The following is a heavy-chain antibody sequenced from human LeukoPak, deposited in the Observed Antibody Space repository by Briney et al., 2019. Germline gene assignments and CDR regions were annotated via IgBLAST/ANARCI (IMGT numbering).Heavy chain of an antibody. D-gene: IGHD1-14*01. CDR3: ARGGVRRGYYDY. Sequence: GGSLRLSCAASGFTFSSYGTHWVRQDPVKGLEWVANINEDGSEKYYVDSVRGRFTISRDNAKNSLYLQMNSLRTEDTAIYYCARGGVRRGYYDYWGQGTLVTVSS. CDR2: INEDGSEK. V-gene: IGHV3-7*01. CDR1: GFTFSSYG. J-gene: IGHJ4*02.